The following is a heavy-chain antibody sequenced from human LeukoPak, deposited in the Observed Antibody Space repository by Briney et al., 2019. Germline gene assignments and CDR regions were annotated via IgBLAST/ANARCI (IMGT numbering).Heavy chain of an antibody. CDR1: GFTFDDYG. J-gene: IGHJ6*03. CDR3: ARDSSNDYNFWSGYYTNYMDV. CDR2: INWNGGST. Sequence: PGGSLRLSGAASGFTFDDYGMSWVRQAPGKGLEWVSGINWNGGSTGYADSVKGRFTISRDNAQNSLYLQMNSLRAEDTAVYYCARDSSNDYNFWSGYYTNYMDVWGKGTTVTVSS. D-gene: IGHD3-3*01. V-gene: IGHV3-20*04.